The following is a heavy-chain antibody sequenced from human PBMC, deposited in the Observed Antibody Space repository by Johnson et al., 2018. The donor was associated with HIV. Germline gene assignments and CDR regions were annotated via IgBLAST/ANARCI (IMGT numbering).Heavy chain of an antibody. J-gene: IGHJ3*02. CDR2: LYSGGIT. CDR3: ARDNLRAFDI. D-gene: IGHD5/OR15-5a*01. Sequence: VQLVESGGGLVQPGGSLRLSCAASGFTVSTNYMRWVRQAPGKGLEWVSLLYSGGITYYADSVKGRFTISRDKSKNTLYLQMNSLRAEDTAGYYCARDNLRAFDIWGQGTMVTVSS. V-gene: IGHV3-66*01. CDR1: GFTVSTNY.